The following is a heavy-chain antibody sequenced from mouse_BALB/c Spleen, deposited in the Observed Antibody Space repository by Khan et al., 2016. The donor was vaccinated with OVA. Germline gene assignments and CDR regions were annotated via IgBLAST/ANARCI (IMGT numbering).Heavy chain of an antibody. V-gene: IGHV2-2*02. J-gene: IGHJ2*01. Sequence: VQLKQSGPGLVQPSQSLSITCTVSGFSLTSYGVHWVRQSPGKGLEWLGVIWSCGSTDYNAAFISRLSISKDNSKSQVFFKMNSLQANDTAIYYCARKARYGNFDYWGQGTTLTVSS. D-gene: IGHD2-10*02. CDR1: GFSLTSYG. CDR3: ARKARYGNFDY. CDR2: IWSCGST.